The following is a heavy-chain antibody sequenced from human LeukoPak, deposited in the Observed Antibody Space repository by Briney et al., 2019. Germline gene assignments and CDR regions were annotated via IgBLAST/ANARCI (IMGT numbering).Heavy chain of an antibody. CDR2: ISGSGGST. D-gene: IGHD5-18*01. V-gene: IGHV3-23*01. Sequence: PGGSLRLSCAASGFTSSSYAMSWVRQAPGKGLEWVSAISGSGGSTYYADSVKGRFTISRDNSKNTLYLQMNSLKAEDTAVYYCATERSGYSFLIDYWGQGTLVTVSS. CDR1: GFTSSSYA. J-gene: IGHJ4*02. CDR3: ATERSGYSFLIDY.